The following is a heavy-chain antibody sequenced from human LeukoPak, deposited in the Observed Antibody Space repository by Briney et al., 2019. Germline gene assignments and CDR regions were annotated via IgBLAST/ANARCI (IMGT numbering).Heavy chain of an antibody. V-gene: IGHV4-34*12. CDR3: ARYPRSGESSSWSFDS. D-gene: IGHD6-13*01. Sequence: SDTLSLTRAVYGASFSAYYWSWIRQPPGRGLEWIGEIIHSGSIKYNPSLKSRVTISVDTSKNQLSPQLGSVTAADTAMYYCARYPRSGESSSWSFDSWGQGTLVTVSS. J-gene: IGHJ4*02. CDR1: GASFSAYY. CDR2: IIHSGSI.